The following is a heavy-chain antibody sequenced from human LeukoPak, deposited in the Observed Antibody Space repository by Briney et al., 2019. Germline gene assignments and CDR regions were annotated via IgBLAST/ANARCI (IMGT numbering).Heavy chain of an antibody. V-gene: IGHV3-30*04. Sequence: GGSLRLSCTASGFTFSSYAMHWVRQAPGKGLEWVGVISYDGSHKYYAYSVKGRFTFSRDNSKYTMYLQLHKIRLKTTAIYLCIKEVHYDDSDSYFYYMDDWGKGTTVTGSS. CDR3: IKEVHYDDSDSYFYYMDD. J-gene: IGHJ6*03. CDR1: GFTFSSYA. CDR2: ISYDGSHK. D-gene: IGHD3-22*01.